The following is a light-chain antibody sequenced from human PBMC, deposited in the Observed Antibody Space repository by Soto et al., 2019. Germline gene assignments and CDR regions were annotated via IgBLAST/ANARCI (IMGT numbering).Light chain of an antibody. Sequence: QSVLTQPASVSGSPGKSITISCTGTSRDVGGYNYVSWYQHHPGKAPKLMIYDVSNRPSGVSNRFSGSKSGNTASLTISGLQPEDEVDYYCCSYTTSNTRQIVFGTGTKVTV. CDR2: DVS. CDR3: CSYTTSNTRQIV. J-gene: IGLJ1*01. CDR1: SRDVGGYNY. V-gene: IGLV2-14*03.